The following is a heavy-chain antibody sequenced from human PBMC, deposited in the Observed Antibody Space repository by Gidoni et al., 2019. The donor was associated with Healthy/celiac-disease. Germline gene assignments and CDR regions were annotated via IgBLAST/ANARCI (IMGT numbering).Heavy chain of an antibody. D-gene: IGHD2-15*01. CDR3: ARDPEPVGCSGGSCYSGGYAFDI. Sequence: QVQLVQSGAEVKKPGSSVKVSCQASGGTFSSSAISWVRQAPGQGLEWMGGIIPIFGTANYAQKFQGRVTITADESTSTAYMELSSLRSEDTAVYYCARDPEPVGCSGGSCYSGGYAFDIWGQGTMVTVSS. V-gene: IGHV1-69*01. CDR1: GGTFSSSA. J-gene: IGHJ3*02. CDR2: IIPIFGTA.